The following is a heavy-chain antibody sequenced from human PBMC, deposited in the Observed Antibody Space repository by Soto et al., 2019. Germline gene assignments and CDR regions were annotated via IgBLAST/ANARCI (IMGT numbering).Heavy chain of an antibody. Sequence: QVQLVGSGGGVVQPGRSLRLSCAASGFTFSSYAMHWVRQAPGKGLEWVAVISYDGSNKYYADSVKGRFTISRDNSKNTLYLQMNSLRAEDTAVYYCARSRSIAAAGTADGMDVWGQGTTVTVSS. CDR1: GFTFSSYA. CDR2: ISYDGSNK. V-gene: IGHV3-30-3*01. D-gene: IGHD6-13*01. CDR3: ARSRSIAAAGTADGMDV. J-gene: IGHJ6*02.